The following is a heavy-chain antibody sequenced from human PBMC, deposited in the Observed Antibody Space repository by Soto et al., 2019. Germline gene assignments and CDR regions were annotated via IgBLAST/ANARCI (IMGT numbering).Heavy chain of an antibody. CDR3: VRGQWLPRGEY. D-gene: IGHD6-19*01. V-gene: IGHV4-34*01. J-gene: IGHJ4*02. CDR2: INHSGST. CDR1: GGSFSGFF. Sequence: QVQLQQWGSGLLRPSETLSLTCGVSGGSFSGFFWTWIRQPPGKGLEWIGEINHSGSTNYNPALKSRVTLSMDMSEDQFSLRLTSVTAADTDVYYCVRGQWLPRGEYWGQGTLVTVSS.